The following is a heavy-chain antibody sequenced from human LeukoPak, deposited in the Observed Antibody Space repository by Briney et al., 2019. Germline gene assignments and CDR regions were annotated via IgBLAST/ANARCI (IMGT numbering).Heavy chain of an antibody. D-gene: IGHD5-12*01. J-gene: IGHJ3*01. CDR3: ARQVATKGEWAFDV. Sequence: SETLSLTCTVSGYFSTSYYWGWIRQPPGKGLEWIAGIRHDGHTYYNASLKSQVTISIDMSRNQFSLKLNSLTAADTAVYYCARQVATKGEWAFDVWGQGTMVTVSS. CDR1: GYFSTSYY. CDR2: IRHDGHT. V-gene: IGHV4-38-2*02.